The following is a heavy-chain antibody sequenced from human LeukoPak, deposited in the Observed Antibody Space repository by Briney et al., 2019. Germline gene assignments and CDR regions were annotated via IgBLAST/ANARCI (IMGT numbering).Heavy chain of an antibody. CDR1: GGSISSSSYY. CDR2: IYYSGST. CDR3: ARDFTMTGFYFDY. J-gene: IGHJ4*02. Sequence: PSETLSLTCTVSGGSISSSSYYWGWIRQPPGKGLEWIGSIYYSGSTYYNPSLKSRVTISVDTSKNQFSLKLRSVTAADTAVYYCARDFTMTGFYFDYWGQGTLVTVSS. V-gene: IGHV4-39*07.